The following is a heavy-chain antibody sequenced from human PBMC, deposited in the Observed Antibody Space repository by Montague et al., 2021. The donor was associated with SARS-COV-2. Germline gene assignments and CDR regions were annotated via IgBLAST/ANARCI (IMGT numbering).Heavy chain of an antibody. J-gene: IGHJ4*02. CDR3: AKTGPFYFDD. V-gene: IGHV3-23*01. D-gene: IGHD7-27*01. CDR2: IGSGDNT. Sequence: SLRLSCAASGFTFSTSGMGWVRQAPGKGLGWVSSIGSGDNTYYADSVKGRFTISRDNSKKTLDLQMNSLGVEDTAVYYCAKTGPFYFDDWGQGILVTVSS. CDR1: GFTFSTSG.